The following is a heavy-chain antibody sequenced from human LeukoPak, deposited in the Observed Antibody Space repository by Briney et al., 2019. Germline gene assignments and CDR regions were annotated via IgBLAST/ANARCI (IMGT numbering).Heavy chain of an antibody. CDR1: GASISTYY. D-gene: IGHD2-21*01. CDR2: MYNNGST. CDR3: ARDNGGDYWYSDI. J-gene: IGHJ2*01. V-gene: IGHV4-4*07. Sequence: SETLSLTCTVSGASISTYYWSWIRQPAGKGLEWIGRMYNNGSTKYTPSLKSRVTMSVDTSKNQLSLRLSSVTAADTAVYYCARDNGGDYWYSDIWGRGTSVTVSS.